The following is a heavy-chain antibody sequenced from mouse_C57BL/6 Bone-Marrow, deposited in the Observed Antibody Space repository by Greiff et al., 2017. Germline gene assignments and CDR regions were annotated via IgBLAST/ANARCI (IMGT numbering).Heavy chain of an antibody. J-gene: IGHJ3*01. D-gene: IGHD2-10*02. Sequence: VQVVESGAELVKPGASVKMSCKASGYTFTTYPIEWMKQNHGKSLEWIGNFHPYNDDTKYNEKFKGKATLTVEKSSSTVYLELSRLTSDDSAVYYCARRYGNYGWFAYWGQGTLVTVSA. CDR1: GYTFTTYP. CDR2: FHPYNDDT. CDR3: ARRYGNYGWFAY. V-gene: IGHV1-47*01.